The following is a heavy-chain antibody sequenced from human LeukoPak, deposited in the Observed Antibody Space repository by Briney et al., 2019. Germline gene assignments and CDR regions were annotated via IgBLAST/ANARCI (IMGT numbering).Heavy chain of an antibody. Sequence: SETLSLTCAVYGGSFSGYYWSRIRQPPGKGLEWIGEINHSGSTNCNPSLKSRVTTSVDTSKNQFSLKLSSVTAADTAVYYCASLVPAAMKDYYYYYMDVWGKGTTVTVSS. CDR1: GGSFSGYY. J-gene: IGHJ6*03. D-gene: IGHD2-2*01. V-gene: IGHV4-34*01. CDR2: INHSGST. CDR3: ASLVPAAMKDYYYYYMDV.